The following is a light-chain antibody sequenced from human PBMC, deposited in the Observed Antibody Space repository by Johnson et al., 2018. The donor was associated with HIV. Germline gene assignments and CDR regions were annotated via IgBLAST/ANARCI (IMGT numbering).Light chain of an antibody. CDR1: SSNIGNNY. Sequence: QSVLTQPPSVSAAPGQKVTISCSGSSSNIGNNYVSWYQQLPGTAPKLLIYENNKRPSGIPDRFSGSKYGTSATLGITGLQTGYEADYYCGTWDSSLSGVFGTGTKVTVL. CDR3: GTWDSSLSGV. CDR2: ENN. J-gene: IGLJ1*01. V-gene: IGLV1-51*02.